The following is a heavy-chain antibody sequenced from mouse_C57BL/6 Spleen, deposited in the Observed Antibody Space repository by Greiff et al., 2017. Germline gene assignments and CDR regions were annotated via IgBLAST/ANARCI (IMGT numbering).Heavy chain of an antibody. D-gene: IGHD2-3*01. J-gene: IGHJ3*01. CDR3: ARGWWLLRLAY. Sequence: QVQLQQPGAELVKPGASVKLSCKASGYTFTSYWMQWVKQRPGKGLEWIGEIDPSDSYTNYNQKFKGKATLTVDTSSSTAYMQLSSLTSEDSAVYYCARGWWLLRLAYWGQGTLVTVSA. CDR1: GYTFTSYW. V-gene: IGHV1-50*01. CDR2: IDPSDSYT.